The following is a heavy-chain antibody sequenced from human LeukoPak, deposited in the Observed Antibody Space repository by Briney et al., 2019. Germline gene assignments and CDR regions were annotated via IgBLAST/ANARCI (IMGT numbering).Heavy chain of an antibody. CDR3: AKIWMADIVATTDSYYYYGMDV. D-gene: IGHD5-12*01. Sequence: GGSLRLSCAASGFTFSSYGMYWVRQAPGKGLEWVAVISYDGSNKYYADSVKGRFTISRDNSKNTLYLQMNSLRAEDTAVYYCAKIWMADIVATTDSYYYYGMDVWGKGTTVTVSS. CDR1: GFTFSSYG. V-gene: IGHV3-30*18. J-gene: IGHJ6*04. CDR2: ISYDGSNK.